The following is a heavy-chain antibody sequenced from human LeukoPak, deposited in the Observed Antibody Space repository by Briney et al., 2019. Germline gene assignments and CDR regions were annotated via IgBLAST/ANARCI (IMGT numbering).Heavy chain of an antibody. Sequence: GRSLRLSCAASGFTFSTYEMHWVRQAPGKGLEWVAVISNDGRNKDYADSVKGRFTISRDNSKNTLYLQMNSLRAEDTAVYYCARALVPADEYYYYYYMDVWGKGTTVTVSS. J-gene: IGHJ6*03. CDR3: ARALVPADEYYYYYYMDV. CDR1: GFTFSTYE. D-gene: IGHD2-2*01. V-gene: IGHV3-30*07. CDR2: ISNDGRNK.